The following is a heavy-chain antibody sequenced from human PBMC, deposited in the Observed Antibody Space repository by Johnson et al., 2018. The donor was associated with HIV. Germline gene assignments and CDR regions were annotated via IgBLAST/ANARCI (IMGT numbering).Heavy chain of an antibody. D-gene: IGHD4-17*01. J-gene: IGHJ3*02. CDR2: ISWNSGSI. CDR1: GFKFDDYA. V-gene: IGHV3-9*01. Sequence: EVQLVESGGGLAEPGRSLRLSCEASGFKFDDYAMHWVRQFPGKGLEWVSGISWNSGSIDYADSVKGRFSISRDNPKKSLYLQMNGLRPEDTGIYYCAKDIVYGVYGSQGAFHIWGRGTMVKVSS. CDR3: AKDIVYGVYGSQGAFHI.